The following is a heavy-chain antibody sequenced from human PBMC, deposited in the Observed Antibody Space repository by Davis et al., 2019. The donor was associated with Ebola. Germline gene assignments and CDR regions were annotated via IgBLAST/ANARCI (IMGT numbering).Heavy chain of an antibody. V-gene: IGHV1-3*01. CDR2: INAGNGNT. Sequence: ASVKVSCKASGYTFTSYAMHWVRQAPGQRLEWMGWINAGNGNTKYSQKFQGRVTITRDTSASTAYMELSSLRSEDTAVYYCARDRSSGYLWVWFDPWGQGTLVTVSS. J-gene: IGHJ5*02. CDR3: ARDRSSGYLWVWFDP. CDR1: GYTFTSYA. D-gene: IGHD6-19*01.